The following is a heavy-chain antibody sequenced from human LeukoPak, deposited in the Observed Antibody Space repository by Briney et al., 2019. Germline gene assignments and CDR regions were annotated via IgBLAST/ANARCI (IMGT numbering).Heavy chain of an antibody. CDR3: ARVAITGTTYYGMDV. CDR1: GGSISSSSYY. J-gene: IGHJ6*02. V-gene: IGHV4-39*07. D-gene: IGHD1-7*01. CDR2: IYYSGST. Sequence: TSETLSLTCTVSGGSISSSSYYWGWIRQPPGKGLEWIGSIYYSGSTYYNPSLKSRVTISVDTSKNQFSLKLSSVTAADTAVYYCARVAITGTTYYGMDVWGQGTTVTVSS.